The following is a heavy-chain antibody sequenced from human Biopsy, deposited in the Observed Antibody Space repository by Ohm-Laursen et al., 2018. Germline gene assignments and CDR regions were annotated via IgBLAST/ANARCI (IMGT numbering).Heavy chain of an antibody. V-gene: IGHV3-33*01. Sequence: SLRLSCTASGFTFSNYGVDWVRQAPGKGLEWVAGISYDGSNEYYGDSVKGRFSISRNNSKNTLHLQMNSLRAEDTAVYYCAREWIDDSSDYYSYYFDYWGQGTLVTVSS. CDR2: ISYDGSNE. J-gene: IGHJ4*02. D-gene: IGHD3-22*01. CDR1: GFTFSNYG. CDR3: AREWIDDSSDYYSYYFDY.